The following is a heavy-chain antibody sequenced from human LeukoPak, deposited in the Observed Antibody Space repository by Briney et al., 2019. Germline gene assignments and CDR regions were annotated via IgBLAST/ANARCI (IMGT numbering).Heavy chain of an antibody. CDR3: ATWRTAKTGFDY. J-gene: IGHJ4*02. D-gene: IGHD1-1*01. CDR2: IYYSGSP. Sequence: TSETLSLTCTVSGGSISSSSYYWAWIRQPPGKGLECIGSIYYSGSPYYNPSLKSRVTISVDTSKNQFSLRLSSVTAADTAVYYCATWRTAKTGFDYWGQGTLVTVSS. CDR1: GGSISSSSYY. V-gene: IGHV4-39*01.